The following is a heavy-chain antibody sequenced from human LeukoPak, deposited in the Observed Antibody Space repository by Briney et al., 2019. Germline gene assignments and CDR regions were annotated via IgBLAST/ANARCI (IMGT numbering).Heavy chain of an antibody. Sequence: GGSLRLSCAVSGFTVSSNYMSWVRQAPGKGLEWVSVIYSGGSTYYADSVKGRFTISRHNSKNTLYLQMNSLRGEDTAVYYCARVRDSAMAYVDYWGQGTLVTVSS. V-gene: IGHV3-53*04. CDR3: ARVRDSAMAYVDY. CDR2: IYSGGST. D-gene: IGHD5-18*01. CDR1: GFTVSSNY. J-gene: IGHJ4*02.